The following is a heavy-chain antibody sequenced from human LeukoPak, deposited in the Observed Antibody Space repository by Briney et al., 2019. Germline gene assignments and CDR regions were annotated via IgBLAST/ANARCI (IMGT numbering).Heavy chain of an antibody. CDR3: ARYSSGWYY. D-gene: IGHD6-19*01. Sequence: ASVKVSCRASAYTFTSYYMHWLRQPTGQGLEWMGIINPSGGSTSYAQKFQGRVTMTRDTSTSTVYMELSSLRSEDTAVYYCARYSSGWYYWGQGTLVTVSS. J-gene: IGHJ4*02. CDR2: INPSGGST. V-gene: IGHV1-46*01. CDR1: AYTFTSYY.